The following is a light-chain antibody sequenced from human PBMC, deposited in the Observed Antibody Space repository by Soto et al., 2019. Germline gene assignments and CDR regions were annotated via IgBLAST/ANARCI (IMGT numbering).Light chain of an antibody. J-gene: IGKJ3*01. CDR3: QQSYSTPNFT. V-gene: IGKV1-39*01. CDR1: QNISSY. CDR2: AAS. Sequence: DIQMTQSPSSLSASVGDRVTITCRASQNISSYLNWYQQKPGKAPKLLIYAASSLQSGVPSRFSGSGSGTDFTLTISSLQPEDFATYYCQQSYSTPNFTFGPGTKVDIK.